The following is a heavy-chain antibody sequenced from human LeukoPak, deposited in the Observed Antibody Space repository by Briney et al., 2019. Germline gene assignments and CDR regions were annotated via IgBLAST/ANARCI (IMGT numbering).Heavy chain of an antibody. Sequence: PSETLSLTCTVSGGSISSGYYWGWIRQPPGKGLEWIGSIYHSGSTYYNPSLKSRVTISVDTSKNQFSLKLSSVTAADTAVYYCARGSVYYYDSSGYYVSWARLFGYWCQGNLVTVSS. CDR1: GGSISSGYY. J-gene: IGHJ4*02. V-gene: IGHV4-38-2*02. D-gene: IGHD3-22*01. CDR2: IYHSGST. CDR3: ARGSVYYYDSSGYYVSWARLFGY.